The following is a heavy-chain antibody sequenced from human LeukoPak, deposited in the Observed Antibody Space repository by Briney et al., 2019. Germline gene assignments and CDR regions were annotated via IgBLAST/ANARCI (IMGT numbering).Heavy chain of an antibody. Sequence: GGSLRLSCAASGFTFNNYWMHRVRQAPGKGLVWVARTNTHGTSANYADSVKGRFIISRDNANNTLYLQMNGLRDEDTGVYYALAGYFYYYMDVWGKGTTVTVSS. J-gene: IGHJ6*03. CDR2: TNTHGTSA. CDR3: LAGYFYYYMDV. D-gene: IGHD6-13*01. CDR1: GFTFNNYW. V-gene: IGHV3-74*01.